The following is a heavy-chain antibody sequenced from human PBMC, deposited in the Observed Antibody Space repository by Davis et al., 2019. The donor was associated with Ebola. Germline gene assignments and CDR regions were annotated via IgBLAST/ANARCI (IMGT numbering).Heavy chain of an antibody. D-gene: IGHD3-3*01. Sequence: ASVKVSCKASGYTFTSYDINWVRQATGQGLEWMGWMNPNSGNTGYAQKFQGRVTMTRNTSISTAYMELSSLRSEDTAVYYCARPDYDFWSGYGNGMDVWGQGTTVTVSS. CDR2: MNPNSGNT. V-gene: IGHV1-8*01. CDR1: GYTFTSYD. CDR3: ARPDYDFWSGYGNGMDV. J-gene: IGHJ6*02.